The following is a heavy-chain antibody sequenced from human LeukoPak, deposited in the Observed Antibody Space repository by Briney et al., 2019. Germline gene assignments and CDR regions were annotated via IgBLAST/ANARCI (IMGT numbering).Heavy chain of an antibody. CDR2: ISSSSSYI. CDR3: AKRSGGYSYGSGVVDY. Sequence: GGSLRLSCAASGFTFSSYSMNWVRQAPGKGLEWVSSISSSSSYIYYADSVKGRFTISRDNAKNSLYLQMNSLRAEDTAVYYCAKRSGGYSYGSGVVDYWGQGTLVTVSS. V-gene: IGHV3-21*01. CDR1: GFTFSSYS. J-gene: IGHJ4*02. D-gene: IGHD5-18*01.